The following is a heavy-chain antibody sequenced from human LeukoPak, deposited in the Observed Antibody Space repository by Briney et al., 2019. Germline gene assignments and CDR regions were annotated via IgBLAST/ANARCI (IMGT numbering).Heavy chain of an antibody. CDR1: GFTFSSYG. D-gene: IGHD7-27*01. Sequence: GSLRLSCAASGFTFSSYGMHWVRQAPGKGLEWVAFIRYDGSNKYYADSVKGRFIISRDNSKNTLYLQMNSLRAEDTAVYYCAKDDTGGFDAFDIWGQGTMVTVSS. J-gene: IGHJ3*02. CDR2: IRYDGSNK. CDR3: AKDDTGGFDAFDI. V-gene: IGHV3-30*02.